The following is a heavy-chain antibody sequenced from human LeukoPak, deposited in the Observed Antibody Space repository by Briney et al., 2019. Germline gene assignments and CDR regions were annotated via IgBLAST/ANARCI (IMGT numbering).Heavy chain of an antibody. Sequence: SETLSLTCAVHGGSFSSYYWGWIRQPPGKGLEWIGSIYYSGSTYYNPSLKSRVTISVDTSKNQFSLKLSSVTAADTAVYYCARGRRQQLVGDYYYYYGMDVWGQGTTVTVSS. V-gene: IGHV4-34*01. CDR3: ARGRRQQLVGDYYYYYGMDV. CDR2: IYYSGST. J-gene: IGHJ6*02. D-gene: IGHD6-13*01. CDR1: GGSFSSYY.